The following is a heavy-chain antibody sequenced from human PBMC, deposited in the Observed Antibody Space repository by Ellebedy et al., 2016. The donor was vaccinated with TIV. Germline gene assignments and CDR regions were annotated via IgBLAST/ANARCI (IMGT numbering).Heavy chain of an antibody. CDR2: IYYSGSA. J-gene: IGHJ5*02. CDR3: ARDPALPRGRFDT. V-gene: IGHV4-39*07. CDR1: GDSISATNYF. Sequence: MPSETLSLTCIVSGDSISATNYFWGWIRQPPGKGLEWIGSIYYSGSAYYNPSLKSRVTVSVDTSKNQFSLNLSSVTAADTAVYYCARDPALPRGRFDTWGQGTLVTVSS.